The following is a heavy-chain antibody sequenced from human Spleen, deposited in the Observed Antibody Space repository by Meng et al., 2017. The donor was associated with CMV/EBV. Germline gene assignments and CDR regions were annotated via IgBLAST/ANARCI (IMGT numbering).Heavy chain of an antibody. CDR2: INPNSGGT. D-gene: IGHD2-15*01. CDR3: ARDSTPSLSRFIVVVVASVGGWFDP. J-gene: IGHJ5*02. V-gene: IGHV1-2*02. Sequence: MHWVRQAPGQGLEWMRWINPNSGGTNYAQKFQGRVTMTRDTSISTAYMELSRLRSDDTAVYYCARDSTPSLSRFIVVVVASVGGWFDPWGQGTLVTVSS.